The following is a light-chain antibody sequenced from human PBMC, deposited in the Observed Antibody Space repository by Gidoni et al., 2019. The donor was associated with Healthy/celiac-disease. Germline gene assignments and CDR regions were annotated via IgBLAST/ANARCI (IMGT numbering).Light chain of an antibody. Sequence: DIVMTQSPDSLAVSLGERATINCKSSQSVLYSSQNKNYLAWYQQKPGQPPKLLIYWASTRESGVPDRFSGSGSGTDFTLTISSLQAEDGGVYYCQKYDSTPRTFGQGTKVEIK. J-gene: IGKJ1*01. CDR2: WAS. CDR1: QSVLYSSQNKNY. V-gene: IGKV4-1*01. CDR3: QKYDSTPRT.